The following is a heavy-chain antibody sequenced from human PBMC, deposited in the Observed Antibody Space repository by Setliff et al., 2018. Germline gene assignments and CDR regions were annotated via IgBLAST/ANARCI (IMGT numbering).Heavy chain of an antibody. CDR2: IKGKGSGGTA. Sequence: GGSLRLSCAASGFNFNIAWMTWVRQAPGKGLEWVGRIKGKGSGGTADYVAPVEGRFTISRDDSENMVYLQMNSLRSEGTAVYYCTKVRDPTTWSLDYWGQGTLVTVSS. D-gene: IGHD1-1*01. J-gene: IGHJ4*02. V-gene: IGHV3-15*01. CDR3: TKVRDPTTWSLDY. CDR1: GFNFNIAW.